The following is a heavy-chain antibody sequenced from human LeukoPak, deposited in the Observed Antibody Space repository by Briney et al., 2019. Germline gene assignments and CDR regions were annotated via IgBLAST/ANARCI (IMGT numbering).Heavy chain of an antibody. CDR3: AKDRYCSSTSCYGNAFDI. V-gene: IGHV3-30*18. CDR2: ISYDGSNK. J-gene: IGHJ3*02. Sequence: GGSLRLSCAASGFTFSDYYMSWIRQAPGKGLEWVAVISYDGSNKYYADSVKGRFTISRDNSKNTLYLQMNSLRAEDTAVYYCAKDRYCSSTSCYGNAFDIWGQGTMVTVSS. CDR1: GFTFSDYY. D-gene: IGHD2-2*01.